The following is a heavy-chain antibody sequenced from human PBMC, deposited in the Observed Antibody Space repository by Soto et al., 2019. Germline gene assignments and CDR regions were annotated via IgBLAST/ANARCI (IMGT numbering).Heavy chain of an antibody. CDR1: GYTFTSYA. CDR2: INAGNGNT. CDR3: ARDRGALRNWNYWSNWFDP. D-gene: IGHD1-7*01. J-gene: IGHJ5*02. Sequence: ASVKVSCKASGYTFTSYAMHWVRQAPGQRLEWMGWINAGNGNTKYSQKFQGRVTITRDTSASTAYMELSSLRSEDTAVYYCARDRGALRNWNYWSNWFDPWGQGTLVTVSS. V-gene: IGHV1-3*01.